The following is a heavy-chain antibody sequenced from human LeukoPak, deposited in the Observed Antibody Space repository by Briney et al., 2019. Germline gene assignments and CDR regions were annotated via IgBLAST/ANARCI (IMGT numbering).Heavy chain of an antibody. Sequence: GASVKVSCKASGYTFTSYGISWVRQAPGQGLEWMGWISAYNGNTNYAQKLQGRVTMTRDTSISTAYMELRRLRSDDTAVYYCARDRWQQLDWFDPWGQGTLVTVSS. CDR1: GYTFTSYG. J-gene: IGHJ5*02. D-gene: IGHD6-13*01. CDR3: ARDRWQQLDWFDP. CDR2: ISAYNGNT. V-gene: IGHV1-18*01.